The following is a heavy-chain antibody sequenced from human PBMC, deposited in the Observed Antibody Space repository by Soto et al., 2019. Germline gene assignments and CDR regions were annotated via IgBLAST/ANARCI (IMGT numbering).Heavy chain of an antibody. J-gene: IGHJ5*02. D-gene: IGHD2-21*01. CDR1: GFTFTNYA. Sequence: GGSLRLSCAASGFTFTNYAMDWVRQAPGKGLEWVAVISYDGSNKDYGDSVRGRFTISRDHSKNTLYLQMNSLRTDDTAVYYCVRNRGYSRHWFDPWGQGTLVTVSS. CDR3: VRNRGYSRHWFDP. CDR2: ISYDGSNK. V-gene: IGHV3-30-3*01.